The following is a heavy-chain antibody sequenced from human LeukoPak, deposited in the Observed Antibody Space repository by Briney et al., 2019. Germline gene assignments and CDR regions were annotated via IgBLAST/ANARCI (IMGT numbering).Heavy chain of an antibody. CDR1: GYTFTGYY. D-gene: IGHD3-22*01. Sequence: ASVKVSCKASGYTFTGYYMHWVRQAPGQGLEWMGWINPDSGGTNYQGRVTMTRDTSISTAYMELSRLRSDDTAVYYCAREEGYYESSGYYVWGQGTLVTVSS. CDR3: AREEGYYESSGYYV. CDR2: INPDSGGT. J-gene: IGHJ4*02. V-gene: IGHV1-2*02.